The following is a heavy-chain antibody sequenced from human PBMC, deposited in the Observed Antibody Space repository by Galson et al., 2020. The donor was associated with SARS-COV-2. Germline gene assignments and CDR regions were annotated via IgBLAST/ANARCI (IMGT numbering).Heavy chain of an antibody. J-gene: IGHJ5*02. Sequence: GGSLRLSCEASGFTFSSYWMHWVRQAPGKGLVWVSRINSDGSSTLYADSVKGRFIISRDNAKNTLYLQMNSLRAEDTAVYYCARGYGGNSLGWFDPWGQGTLVTVSS. D-gene: IGHD2-21*02. CDR1: GFTFSSYW. CDR3: ARGYGGNSLGWFDP. V-gene: IGHV3-74*01. CDR2: INSDGSST.